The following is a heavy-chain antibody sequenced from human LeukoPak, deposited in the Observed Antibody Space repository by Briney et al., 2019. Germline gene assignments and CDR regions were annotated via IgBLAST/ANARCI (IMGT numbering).Heavy chain of an antibody. V-gene: IGHV4-39*07. J-gene: IGHJ3*02. D-gene: IGHD3-9*01. CDR2: IYYSGST. CDR3: ARRDDILTGTFI. CDR1: GGSISSSSYY. Sequence: SETLSLTCTVSGGSISSSSYYWGWIRQPPGKGLEWIGSIYYSGSTNYNPSLKSRVTISVDTSKSQFSLKLSSVTAADTAVYYCARRDDILTGTFIWGQGTMVTVSS.